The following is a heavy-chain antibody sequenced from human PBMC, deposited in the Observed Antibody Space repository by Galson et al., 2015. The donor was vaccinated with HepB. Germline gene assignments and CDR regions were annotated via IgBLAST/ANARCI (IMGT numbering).Heavy chain of an antibody. D-gene: IGHD1-14*01. Sequence: SLRLSCAASGFTFSSYSMNWVRQAPGKGLEWVSSISSSSSYIYYADSVKGRFTISRDNAKNSLYLQMNSLRAEDTAVYYCARMPSVNLNHRATLDGGTDYWGQGTLVTVSS. J-gene: IGHJ4*02. CDR1: GFTFSSYS. CDR3: ARMPSVNLNHRATLDGGTDY. V-gene: IGHV3-21*01. CDR2: ISSSSSYI.